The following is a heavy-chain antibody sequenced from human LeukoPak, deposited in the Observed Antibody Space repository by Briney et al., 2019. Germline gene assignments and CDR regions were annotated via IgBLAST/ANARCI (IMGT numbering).Heavy chain of an antibody. CDR2: IYYSGST. Sequence: SETLSLTCTVSGGSISRSSYYWGWIRQPPGKGLELIGNIYYSGSTYHNPSLKSRVIISVDTSKNQFSLKLSAVTAADTAVYYCARQTPYLYFDYWGQGTLVTVSS. CDR1: GGSISRSSYY. J-gene: IGHJ4*02. V-gene: IGHV4-39*01. CDR3: ARQTPYLYFDY. D-gene: IGHD2-15*01.